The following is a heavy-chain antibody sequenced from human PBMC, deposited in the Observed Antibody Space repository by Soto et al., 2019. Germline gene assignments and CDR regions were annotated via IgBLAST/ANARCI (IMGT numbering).Heavy chain of an antibody. CDR3: ARVTFDIVVVVAAYYFDY. CDR1: GGSFSGYY. Sequence: QVQLQQWGAGLLKPSETLSLTCAVYGGSFSGYYWSWIRQPPGKGLEWIGEINHSGSTNYNPSLKSRVTISVDTSKNQFSLKLSSVTAADTAVYYCARVTFDIVVVVAAYYFDYWGQGTLVTVSS. D-gene: IGHD2-15*01. CDR2: INHSGST. J-gene: IGHJ4*02. V-gene: IGHV4-34*01.